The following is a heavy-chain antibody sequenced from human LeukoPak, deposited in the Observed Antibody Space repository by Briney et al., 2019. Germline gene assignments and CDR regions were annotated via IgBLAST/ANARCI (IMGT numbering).Heavy chain of an antibody. CDR3: ARDLGVPLRFWSGYYTGYYFDY. Sequence: ASVKVSCKASGYTFTGYYMHWVRQAPGQGLEWMGWINPNSGGTNYAQKFQGRVTMTRDTSISTAYMELSRLRSDDTAVYYCARDLGVPLRFWSGYYTGYYFDYWGQGTLVTVSS. D-gene: IGHD3-3*01. J-gene: IGHJ4*02. V-gene: IGHV1-2*02. CDR2: INPNSGGT. CDR1: GYTFTGYY.